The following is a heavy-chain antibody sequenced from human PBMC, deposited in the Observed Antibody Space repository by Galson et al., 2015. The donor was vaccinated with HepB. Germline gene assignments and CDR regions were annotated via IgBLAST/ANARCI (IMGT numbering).Heavy chain of an antibody. CDR2: ISGWSGTKT. D-gene: IGHD6-6*01. V-gene: IGHV3-23*01. Sequence: SLRLSCAVSGFSFSSYAMSWVRQAPGKGLEWVSGISGWSGTKTYYAESVKGRFTISRDNSKNTLNLQMNSLRADDTAVYYCARDPVEYHTSSGWYYFDYWGQGTLVTVSS. CDR1: GFSFSSYA. J-gene: IGHJ4*02. CDR3: ARDPVEYHTSSGWYYFDY.